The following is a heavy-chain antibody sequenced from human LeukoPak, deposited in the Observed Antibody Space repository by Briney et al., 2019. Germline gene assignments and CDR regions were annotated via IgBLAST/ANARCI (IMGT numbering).Heavy chain of an antibody. CDR1: GGSFSGYY. CDR3: AREKSYRRYFDY. CDR2: INHSGST. V-gene: IGHV4-34*01. J-gene: IGHJ4*02. Sequence: SETLSLTCAVYGGSFSGYYWSWIRQPPGKGLEWIGEINHSGSTNYNPSLKSRVTISVDTSKNQFSLKLSSVTAADTAVYYCAREKSYRRYFDYWGQGTLVTVSS. D-gene: IGHD1-26*01.